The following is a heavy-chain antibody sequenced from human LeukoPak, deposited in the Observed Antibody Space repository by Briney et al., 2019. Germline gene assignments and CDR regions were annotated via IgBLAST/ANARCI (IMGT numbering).Heavy chain of an antibody. CDR2: ISSSGSTI. CDR1: GFTFSSYE. J-gene: IGHJ4*02. V-gene: IGHV3-48*03. Sequence: PGWPLRLSCAASGFTFSSYEMNWVRQAPEKKLEWVSYISSSGSTIYYADSVKGRFTISRDNAKNSLYLQMNSLRAEDTAVYYCARDAGYYFDYWGQGTLVTVSS. CDR3: ARDAGYYFDY.